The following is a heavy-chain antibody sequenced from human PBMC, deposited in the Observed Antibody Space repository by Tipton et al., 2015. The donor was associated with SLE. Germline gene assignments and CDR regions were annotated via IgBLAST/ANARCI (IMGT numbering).Heavy chain of an antibody. J-gene: IGHJ4*02. CDR1: GGTFSSYT. CDR2: IIPILGIA. Sequence: QVQLVQSGAEVKKPGSSVKVSCKASGGTFSSYTISWVRQAPGQGLEWMGRIIPILGIANYAQKFQGRVTITADKSTSTAYMELSSLRSEDTAVYYCAADSGSYLPFDYWGQGTLVTVSS. CDR3: AADSGSYLPFDY. D-gene: IGHD1-26*01. V-gene: IGHV1-69*09.